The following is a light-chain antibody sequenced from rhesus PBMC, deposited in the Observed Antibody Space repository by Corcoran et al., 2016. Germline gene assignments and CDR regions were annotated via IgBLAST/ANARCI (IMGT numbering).Light chain of an antibody. Sequence: DIVMTQTPLSLPVTLGEPASISCRSSQSLVSSDGKTYLDWYLQKPGQSPKLLMYLVSNRASGVPDKFSGVGSGTDFTLRISRVEAEDVGVYYCMQALRSPFTFGPGTKLDIK. CDR1: QSLVSSDGKTY. J-gene: IGKJ3*01. V-gene: IGKV2-82*01. CDR2: LVS. CDR3: MQALRSPFT.